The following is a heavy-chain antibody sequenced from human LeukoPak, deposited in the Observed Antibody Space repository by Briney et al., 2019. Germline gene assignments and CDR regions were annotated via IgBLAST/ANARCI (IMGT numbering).Heavy chain of an antibody. CDR2: ISGYNGNT. Sequence: ASVKVSCKTSGYTFTNYGISWVRQAPGQGLEWMGWISGYNGNTNYAQKFQGRVTMTTDTSTSTAYMELRSLRSDDTAVYYCAREEQWELLHYFDYWGQGTLVTVSS. D-gene: IGHD1-26*01. CDR1: GYTFTNYG. CDR3: AREEQWELLHYFDY. J-gene: IGHJ4*02. V-gene: IGHV1-18*01.